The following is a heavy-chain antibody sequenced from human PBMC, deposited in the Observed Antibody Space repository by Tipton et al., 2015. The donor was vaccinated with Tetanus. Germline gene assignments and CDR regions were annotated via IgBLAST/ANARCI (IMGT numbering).Heavy chain of an antibody. CDR1: GLTFDTYW. J-gene: IGHJ4*02. Sequence: QLVQSGAELKKPGESLEISCQASGLTFDTYWIGWVRQTPGKGLEWVAIIYPGDSSTIYSPSFQGLVTISVDKSINTTYLRWTSLKALDSAMYYCARQKGYWGQGTLVTVSS. CDR3: ARQKGY. V-gene: IGHV5-51*01. CDR2: IYPGDSST.